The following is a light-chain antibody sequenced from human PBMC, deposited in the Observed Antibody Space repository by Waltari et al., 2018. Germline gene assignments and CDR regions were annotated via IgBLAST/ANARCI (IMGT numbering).Light chain of an antibody. J-gene: IGLJ2*01. CDR2: DVS. CDR3: TSYTSTNTVI. CDR1: SSDIGGYKY. Sequence: QSVLTQPASVSGSPGQSITISCTGTSSDIGGYKYVSWYQQHPGKAPKLMIYDVSRWPSGGSHWFAGSTSCNTASLTSSGLQAEDEAHYYCTSYTSTNTVIFGGGTKVTVL. V-gene: IGLV2-14*03.